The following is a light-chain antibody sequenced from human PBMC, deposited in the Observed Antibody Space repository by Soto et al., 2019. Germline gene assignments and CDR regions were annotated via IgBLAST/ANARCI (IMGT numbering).Light chain of an antibody. Sequence: DVHLTQSPSTLSAYVGDRVTITCRANQSVTTWLAWYQQKPGTAPKLLIYDASNLEAGVASRFSGSGSGTEFTLTITSLQPDDCATYYCQQYSSYWNTFGQGTKVDIK. J-gene: IGKJ2*01. CDR3: QQYSSYWNT. CDR1: QSVTTW. V-gene: IGKV1-5*01. CDR2: DAS.